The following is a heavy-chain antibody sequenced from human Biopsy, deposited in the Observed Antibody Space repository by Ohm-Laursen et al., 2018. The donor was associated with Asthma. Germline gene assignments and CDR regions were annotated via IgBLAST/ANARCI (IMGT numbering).Heavy chain of an antibody. J-gene: IGHJ1*01. CDR1: GGSLSSGPYY. CDR2: INYSGST. V-gene: IGHV4-31*02. Sequence: TLSLTWPVSGGSLSSGPYYWSWVRQHPGKGLEWIGYINYSGSTFYSPSLESRVTVSVDTSKNQFSLKLSSVTAADTAVYYCARGGGAHFQHWGQGTLVTVSS. CDR3: ARGGGAHFQH. D-gene: IGHD2-21*01.